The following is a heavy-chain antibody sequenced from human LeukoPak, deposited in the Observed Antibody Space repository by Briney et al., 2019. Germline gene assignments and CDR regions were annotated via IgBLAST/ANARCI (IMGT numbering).Heavy chain of an antibody. CDR2: INPNSGGT. J-gene: IGHJ4*02. V-gene: IGHV1-2*02. D-gene: IGHD3-10*01. CDR1: GYTFTGYY. Sequence: GASVKVSCKPSGYTFTGYYMHWVRQAPGQGLEWMGWINPNSGGTNYAQKFQGRVTMTRDTSIRTAYMELSRLRSDDTAVYYCARDSSPGTMLRGVLGYWGQGTLVTVSS. CDR3: ARDSSPGTMLRGVLGY.